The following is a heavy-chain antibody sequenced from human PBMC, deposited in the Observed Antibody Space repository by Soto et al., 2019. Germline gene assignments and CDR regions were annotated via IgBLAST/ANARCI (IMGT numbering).Heavy chain of an antibody. D-gene: IGHD2-15*01. J-gene: IGHJ4*02. Sequence: GGSLRLSCAASGFTLSSYGMHWVRQAPGKGLEWVAVIWYDGSNKYYADSVKGRFTISRDNSKNTLYLQMNSLRAEDTAVYYCARGGYCSGGSCYYHYFDYWGQGTLVTVSS. CDR3: ARGGYCSGGSCYYHYFDY. CDR1: GFTLSSYG. CDR2: IWYDGSNK. V-gene: IGHV3-33*01.